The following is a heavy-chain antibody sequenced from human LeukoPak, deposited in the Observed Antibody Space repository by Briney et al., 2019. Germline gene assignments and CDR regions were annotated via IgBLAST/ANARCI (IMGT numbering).Heavy chain of an antibody. CDR1: GYTFTSYG. CDR3: ARGHWTISHRYYMDV. D-gene: IGHD5-24*01. Sequence: GASVKVSCKASGYTFTSYGISWVRQAPGQGLEWMGGIIPIFGTANYAQKFQGRVTITTDESTSTAYMELSSLRSEDTAVYYCARGHWTISHRYYMDVWGKGTTVTVSS. V-gene: IGHV1-69*05. J-gene: IGHJ6*03. CDR2: IIPIFGTA.